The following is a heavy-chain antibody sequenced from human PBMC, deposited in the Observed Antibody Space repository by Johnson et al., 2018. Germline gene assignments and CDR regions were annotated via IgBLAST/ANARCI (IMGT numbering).Heavy chain of an antibody. Sequence: EQLLETGGGVVQPGRSLRLSCAASGFTFSSYGMHWVRQAPGKGLEWVAVIWYDGSNKYYADSVKGRFTISRDNSKNTLYLQMNSLRAEDTAVYYCARARSWGIQLYYYYYGMDGWGQGTTVTVSS. V-gene: IGHV3-33*01. D-gene: IGHD5-18*01. CDR1: GFTFSSYG. CDR3: ARARSWGIQLYYYYYGMDG. CDR2: IWYDGSNK. J-gene: IGHJ6*02.